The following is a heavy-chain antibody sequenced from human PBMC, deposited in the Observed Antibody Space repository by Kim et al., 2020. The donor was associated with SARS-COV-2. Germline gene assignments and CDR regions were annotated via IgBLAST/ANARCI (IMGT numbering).Heavy chain of an antibody. CDR3: ARHRGIAAAGWFDP. D-gene: IGHD6-13*01. Sequence: SPSFQGHVTISADKSISTAYLQWSSLKASDTAMYYCARHRGIAAAGWFDPWGQGTLVTVSS. V-gene: IGHV5-10-1*01. J-gene: IGHJ5*02.